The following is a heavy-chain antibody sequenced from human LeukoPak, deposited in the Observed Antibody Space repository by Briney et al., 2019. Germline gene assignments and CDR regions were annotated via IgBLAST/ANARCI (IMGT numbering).Heavy chain of an antibody. CDR2: IYYSGST. Sequence: SETLSLTCTVSGGSISSYYWSWIRQPPGKGLEWIGYIYYSGSTNYNTSLKSRVTISVDRSKNQFSLKLSSVTAADTAVYYCARSTWTSGSYPSPFDYWGQGTLVTVSS. J-gene: IGHJ4*02. CDR1: GGSISSYY. D-gene: IGHD1-26*01. V-gene: IGHV4-59*08. CDR3: ARSTWTSGSYPSPFDY.